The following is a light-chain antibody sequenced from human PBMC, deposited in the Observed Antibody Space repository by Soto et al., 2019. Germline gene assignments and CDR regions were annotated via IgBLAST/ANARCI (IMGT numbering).Light chain of an antibody. J-gene: IGKJ2*01. Sequence: DIVMTQSPLSLPVTPGEPASISCRSSQSLLHSNGYNYLDWYLQKPGQSPQLLIYLGSNRASGVPDRISGSGSGTDFTLKISRVEAEDVGVYYCMQGLQPMYTFGQGTKLEIK. V-gene: IGKV2-28*01. CDR1: QSLLHSNGYNY. CDR3: MQGLQPMYT. CDR2: LGS.